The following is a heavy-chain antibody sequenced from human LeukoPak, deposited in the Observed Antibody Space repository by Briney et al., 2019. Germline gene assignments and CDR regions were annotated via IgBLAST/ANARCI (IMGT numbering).Heavy chain of an antibody. D-gene: IGHD5-18*01. CDR2: ISSSGSTI. V-gene: IGHV3-48*03. Sequence: QSGGSLRLSCAASGFTFSSYEMNWVRQAPGKGLEWVSYISSSGSTIYYADSVKGRFTISRDNAKNSLYLQMNSLRAEDTAVYYCARDPWSSAYVDTAMVVDYWGQGTLVTVSS. CDR3: ARDPWSSAYVDTAMVVDY. CDR1: GFTFSSYE. J-gene: IGHJ4*02.